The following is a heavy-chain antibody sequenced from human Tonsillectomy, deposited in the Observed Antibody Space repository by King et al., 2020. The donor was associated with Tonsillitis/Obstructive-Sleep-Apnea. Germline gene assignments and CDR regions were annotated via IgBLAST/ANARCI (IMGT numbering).Heavy chain of an antibody. J-gene: IGHJ4*02. CDR1: GGSISSYY. D-gene: IGHD3-10*01. CDR2: IYYSGST. CDR3: ARVPPWDGEYYFDY. Sequence: QLQESGPGLVKPSETLSLTCTVSGGSISSYYWSWIRQPPGKGLEWIGYIYYSGSTNYNPSLKSRVTISVDTSKNQFSLKLSSVTAADTAVYYCARVPPWDGEYYFDYWGQGTLVTVSS. V-gene: IGHV4-59*01.